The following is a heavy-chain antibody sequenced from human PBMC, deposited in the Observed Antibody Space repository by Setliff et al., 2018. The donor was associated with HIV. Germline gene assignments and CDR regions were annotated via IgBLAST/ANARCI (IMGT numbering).Heavy chain of an antibody. D-gene: IGHD6-13*01. V-gene: IGHV4-31*03. CDR3: ARGIAAAEGYFDY. CDR1: GGSISSGGYY. J-gene: IGHJ4*02. Sequence: PSETLSLTCTVSGGSISSGGYYWSWIRQHPGKGLEWIGYIYHSGITYYNPSLKSRVTISLDTSKNQFSLKLSSVTAADTAVDYCARGIAAAEGYFDYWGQGTLVTVSS. CDR2: IYHSGIT.